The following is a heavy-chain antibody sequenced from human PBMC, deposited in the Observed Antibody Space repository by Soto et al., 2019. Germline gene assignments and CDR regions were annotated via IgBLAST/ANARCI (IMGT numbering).Heavy chain of an antibody. J-gene: IGHJ6*02. CDR1: GASITSTSYH. V-gene: IGHV4-39*01. CDR2: FYYSGST. Sequence: QLQLQESGPGMVKPSETLSLTCTVSGASITSTSYHWGWIRQPPGKGLEWIGNFYYSGSTYYNLSVRSRVTISVEASKNQFSVKVSSVTATDTAVYSGARSVGDYYYGMDVWGQGTTVTVAS. D-gene: IGHD1-26*01. CDR3: ARSVGDYYYGMDV.